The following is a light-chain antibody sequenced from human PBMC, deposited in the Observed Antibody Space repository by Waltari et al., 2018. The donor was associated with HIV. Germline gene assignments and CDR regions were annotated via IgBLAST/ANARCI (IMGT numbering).Light chain of an antibody. CDR1: SSNIGTKY. J-gene: IGLJ2*01. V-gene: IGLV1-51*01. CDR2: DDD. Sequence: SVLTQPPSVSAAPGQTVTISCSGSSSNIGTKYVCWYRHVPGTAPQLVIYDDDKRPSGIVDRVSASKSGTSANLGITGLQTGDEADYYCSVWDSSLGALFFGGGTRLTVL. CDR3: SVWDSSLGALF.